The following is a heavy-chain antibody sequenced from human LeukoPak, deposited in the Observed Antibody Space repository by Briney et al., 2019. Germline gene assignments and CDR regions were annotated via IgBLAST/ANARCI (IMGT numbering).Heavy chain of an antibody. CDR3: ARMYYGSVFPFDP. D-gene: IGHD3-10*01. CDR1: GYTFTGYY. CDR2: INPNSGGT. V-gene: IGHV1-2*02. Sequence: GASVKVSCKASGYTFTGYYMHWVRQAPGQGLEWMGWINPNSGGTNYAQKFQGRVTMTRDMSISTAYMELSRLRSDDTAVYYCARMYYGSVFPFDPWGQGTLVTVSS. J-gene: IGHJ5*02.